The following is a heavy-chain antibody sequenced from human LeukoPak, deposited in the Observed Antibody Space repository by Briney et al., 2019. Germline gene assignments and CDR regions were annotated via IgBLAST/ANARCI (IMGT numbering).Heavy chain of an antibody. CDR3: ARWRSRESRESFDY. J-gene: IGHJ4*02. D-gene: IGHD5-24*01. Sequence: ASVKVSCKASGGTFSSYAISWVRQAPGQGLEWMGGTIPIFGTANYAQKFQGRVTITADESTSTAYMELSSLRSEDTAVYYCARWRSRESRESFDYWGQGTLVTVSS. V-gene: IGHV1-69*13. CDR1: GGTFSSYA. CDR2: TIPIFGTA.